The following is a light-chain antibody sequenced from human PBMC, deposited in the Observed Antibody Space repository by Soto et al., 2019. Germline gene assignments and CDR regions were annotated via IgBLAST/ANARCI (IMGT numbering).Light chain of an antibody. CDR2: DVS. Sequence: EIVMTQSPATLSVSPGERATLSCRASQSVSSNLAWYQQKPGQAPRLLIYDVSNRATGIPDRFSASGSGTDFTLTISRLEPEDFAVYYCQQYESSPRTFGQGTKVDIK. CDR3: QQYESSPRT. CDR1: QSVSSN. J-gene: IGKJ1*01. V-gene: IGKV3D-15*01.